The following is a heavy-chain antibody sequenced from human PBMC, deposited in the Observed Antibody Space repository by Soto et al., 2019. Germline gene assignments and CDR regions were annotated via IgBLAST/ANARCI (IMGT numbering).Heavy chain of an antibody. CDR1: GFTFSNYA. D-gene: IGHD2-15*01. V-gene: IGHV3-30-3*01. J-gene: IGHJ4*02. CDR3: AKDPGVGYCSGGSCYVPDF. Sequence: QVHLVDSGGGVVQPGRSPRLSCAASGFTFSNYAMHWVRQAPGKGLEWVALLSFDGSNEYYADSVKGRFTISRDNTNNMLFLQMNSLRPEDTAVYYCAKDPGVGYCSGGSCYVPDFWGQGTLVTVSS. CDR2: LSFDGSNE.